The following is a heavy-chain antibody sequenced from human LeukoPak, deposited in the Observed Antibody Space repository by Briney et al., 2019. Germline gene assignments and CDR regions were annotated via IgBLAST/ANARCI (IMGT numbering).Heavy chain of an antibody. CDR3: ARVGSGYDLFDY. CDR1: GYSISSGYY. Sequence: SETLSLTCAVSGYSISSGYYWGWIRQPPGKGLEWIGSIYHSGSTYYNPSLKSRATTSVDTCKNQFSLKLSSVTAADTAVYYCARVGSGYDLFDYWGQGTLVTVSS. D-gene: IGHD5-12*01. CDR2: IYHSGST. J-gene: IGHJ4*02. V-gene: IGHV4-38-2*01.